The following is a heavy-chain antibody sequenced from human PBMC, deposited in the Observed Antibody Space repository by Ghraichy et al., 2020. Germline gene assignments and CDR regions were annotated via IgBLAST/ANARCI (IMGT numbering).Heavy chain of an antibody. CDR3: ARGEYSSSSFDY. CDR1: GGSFSGYY. V-gene: IGHV4-34*01. J-gene: IGHJ4*02. D-gene: IGHD6-6*01. Sequence: SQTLSLTCAVYGGSFSGYYWSWIRQPPGKGLEWIGEINHSGSTNYNPSLKSRVTISVDTSKNQFSLKLSSVTAADTAVYYCARGEYSSSSFDYWGQGTLVTVSS. CDR2: INHSGST.